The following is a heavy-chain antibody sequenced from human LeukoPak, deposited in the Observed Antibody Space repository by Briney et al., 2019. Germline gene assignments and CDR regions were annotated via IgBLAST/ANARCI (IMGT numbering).Heavy chain of an antibody. J-gene: IGHJ3*02. CDR3: AKDASGSYYLDAFDI. V-gene: IGHV3-23*01. CDR1: GFTFSSYA. D-gene: IGHD1-26*01. Sequence: GGSLRLSCAAFGFTFSSYAMSWVRQAPGEGLEWVSAISGSGGSTYYADSVKGRFTISRDNSKNTLYLQMNSLRAEDTAVYYCAKDASGSYYLDAFDIWGQGTMVTVSS. CDR2: ISGSGGST.